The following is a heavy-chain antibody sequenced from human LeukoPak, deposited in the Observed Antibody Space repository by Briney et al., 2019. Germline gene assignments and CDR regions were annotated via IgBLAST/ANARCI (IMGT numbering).Heavy chain of an antibody. J-gene: IGHJ4*02. CDR2: IGASGGST. CDR3: AKYALSSSRLDY. V-gene: IGHV3-23*01. D-gene: IGHD6-6*01. Sequence: GGSLRLSCSASGFTFSSYAMGWVRQAPGKGLEWVSAIGASGGSTYYAVSVRGRFTISRDNSMHTLYLQMNSLRAEDSAVYYCAKYALSSSRLDYWGQGTLVTVSS. CDR1: GFTFSSYA.